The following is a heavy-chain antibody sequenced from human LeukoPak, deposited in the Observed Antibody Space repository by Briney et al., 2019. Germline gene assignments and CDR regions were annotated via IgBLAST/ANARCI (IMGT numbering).Heavy chain of an antibody. D-gene: IGHD6-13*01. CDR3: ARGGGWQQLDYYFDY. J-gene: IGHJ4*02. V-gene: IGHV3-21*01. CDR2: ISSSSTYI. Sequence: GGSLRLSCAASGFTFSSYSMNWVRQAPGKGLEWVSSISSSSTYIYYADSLKGRFTISRDNAKNSLSLQMNSLRAEDTAVYYCARGGGWQQLDYYFDYWGQGTLVTVSS. CDR1: GFTFSSYS.